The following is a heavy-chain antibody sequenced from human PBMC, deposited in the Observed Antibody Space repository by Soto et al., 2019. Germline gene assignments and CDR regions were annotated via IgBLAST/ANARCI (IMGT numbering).Heavy chain of an antibody. CDR2: ITSSGSTT. J-gene: IGHJ4*02. D-gene: IGHD3-3*01. CDR3: ARESVKIFGVDVFDY. Sequence: EVQLVESGGGLVQPGGSLRLSCAVCGFGFSNYEMNWIRQAPGKGLEWVSYITSSGSTTYYADSVKGRFTVSRDNAKNSLSLEMNSLRAEDTAIYYCARESVKIFGVDVFDYWGQGALVTVSS. V-gene: IGHV3-48*03. CDR1: GFGFSNYE.